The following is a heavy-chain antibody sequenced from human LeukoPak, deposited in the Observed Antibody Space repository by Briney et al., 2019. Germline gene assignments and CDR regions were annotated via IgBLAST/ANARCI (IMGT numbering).Heavy chain of an antibody. CDR1: GGTFSSHA. D-gene: IGHD6-6*01. CDR3: TTEYSSSPEDY. V-gene: IGHV1-69*13. Sequence: SVKVSCKASGGTFSSHAISWVRQAPGQGLEWMGGIIPIFGTAKYAQKFQGRVTISADESTSTAYMELSSLRSEDTAVYYCTTEYSSSPEDYWGQGTLVTVSS. J-gene: IGHJ4*02. CDR2: IIPIFGTA.